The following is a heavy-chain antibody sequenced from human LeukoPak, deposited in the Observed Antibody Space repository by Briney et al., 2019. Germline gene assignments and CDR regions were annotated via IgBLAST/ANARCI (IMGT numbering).Heavy chain of an antibody. J-gene: IGHJ4*02. CDR1: GFTFSSYA. V-gene: IGHV3-23*01. CDR2: ISGSGGST. D-gene: IGHD6-19*01. CDR3: AEGETGIAVAGTDY. Sequence: GGSLRLSWAASGFTFSSYAMSWVRQAPGKGLEWVSAISGSGGSTYYADSVKGRFTISRDNSKNTLYLQMNSLRAEDTAVYYCAEGETGIAVAGTDYWGQGTLVTVSS.